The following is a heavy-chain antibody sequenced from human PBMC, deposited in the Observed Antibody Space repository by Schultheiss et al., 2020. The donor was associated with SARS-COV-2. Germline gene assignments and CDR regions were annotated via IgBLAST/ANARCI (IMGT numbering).Heavy chain of an antibody. J-gene: IGHJ6*02. V-gene: IGHV1-18*01. CDR3: ARGPWSGESYYYYYYGMDV. CDR2: ISVYNGNT. D-gene: IGHD3-3*01. CDR1: GGTFSSYA. Sequence: GESLKISCKASGGTFSSYAISWVRQAPGQGLEWMGWISVYNGNTDYAQKFQGRVTMTTDTSTSTAYMELRSLRSDDTAVYFCARGPWSGESYYYYYYGMDVWGQGTTVTVSS.